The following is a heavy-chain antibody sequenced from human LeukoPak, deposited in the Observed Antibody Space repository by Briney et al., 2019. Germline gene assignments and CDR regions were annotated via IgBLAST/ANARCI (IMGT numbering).Heavy chain of an antibody. Sequence: GSLRLSCAASGFTFGSYAMNWVRQAPGKALEWIGSIFHTGSTYHNPSLKSRVTISVDTSKNQFPLKLNSVTAADTAVYYCARDHSSSSEDYWGQGTLVTVSS. V-gene: IGHV4-38-2*02. CDR3: ARDHSSSSEDY. CDR2: IFHTGST. J-gene: IGHJ4*02. CDR1: GFTFGSYA. D-gene: IGHD6-13*01.